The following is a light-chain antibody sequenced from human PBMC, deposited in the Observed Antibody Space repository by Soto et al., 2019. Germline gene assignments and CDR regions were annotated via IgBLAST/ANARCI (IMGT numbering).Light chain of an antibody. CDR1: SSDVGGYNY. CDR2: EVN. V-gene: IGLV2-8*01. J-gene: IGLJ1*01. Sequence: QSALTQPPSASGSPGQSVAISCTGTSSDVGGYNYVSWYQQHPGKAPKLMIYEVNKRPSGVPDRFAGSKSGNTASLTVSGLQAEDEADYYCSSYAGSSNVFATGTKLTVL. CDR3: SSYAGSSNV.